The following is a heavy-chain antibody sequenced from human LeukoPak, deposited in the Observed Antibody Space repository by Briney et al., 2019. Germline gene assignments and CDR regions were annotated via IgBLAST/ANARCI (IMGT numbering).Heavy chain of an antibody. CDR1: GFTFSSYW. CDR2: IKQDGSEK. V-gene: IGHV3-7*03. J-gene: IGHJ4*02. D-gene: IGHD3-10*01. CDR3: AGTGEARVYFDY. Sequence: GGSLRLSCAASGFTFSSYWMSWVRQAPGEGLEWVANIKQDGSEKYYLDSVKGRFTISRDNSKNTLYLQMNSLRAEDTAVYYCAGTGEARVYFDYWGQGTLVTVSS.